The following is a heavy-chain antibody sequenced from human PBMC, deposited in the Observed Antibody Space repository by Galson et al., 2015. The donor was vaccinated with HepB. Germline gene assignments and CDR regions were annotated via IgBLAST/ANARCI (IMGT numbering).Heavy chain of an antibody. J-gene: IGHJ6*02. CDR2: FDPEDGDP. CDR3: ATRLVNYNHYGLDV. CDR1: GYTLTALS. V-gene: IGHV1-24*01. D-gene: IGHD3-10*01. Sequence: SVNVSCKVSGYTLTALSMHWVRQAPGKGLEWMGGFDPEDGDPIYAQRLQGRVTMAEDTSADTVYMELSSLRSEDAATYYCATRLVNYNHYGLDVWGQGTTVSVSS.